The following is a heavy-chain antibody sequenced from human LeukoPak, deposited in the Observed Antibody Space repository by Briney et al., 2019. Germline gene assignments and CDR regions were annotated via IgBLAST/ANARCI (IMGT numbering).Heavy chain of an antibody. CDR3: ARQVDPYYYDSSGYFDY. J-gene: IGHJ4*02. Sequence: SETLSLTCTVSGGSISSYYWSWIRQPPGKGLEWIGYIYYSGSTNYNPSLKSRVTISVDTSKNQFSLKLSSVTAADTAVYYCARQVDPYYYDSSGYFDYWGQGTLVTVSS. CDR1: GGSISSYY. CDR2: IYYSGST. D-gene: IGHD3-22*01. V-gene: IGHV4-59*08.